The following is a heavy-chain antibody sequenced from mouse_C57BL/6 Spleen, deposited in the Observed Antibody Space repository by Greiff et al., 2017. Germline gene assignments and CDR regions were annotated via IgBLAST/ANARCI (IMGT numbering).Heavy chain of an antibody. Sequence: VHVKQSGPELVKPGASVKIPCKASGYTFTDYNMDWVKQSHGKSLEWIGDINPNNGGTIYNQKFKGKATLTVDKSSSTAYMELRSLTSEDTAVYYCARVTTGYFDVWGTGTTVTVSS. CDR1: GYTFTDYN. V-gene: IGHV1-18*01. D-gene: IGHD1-1*01. CDR2: INPNNGGT. CDR3: ARVTTGYFDV. J-gene: IGHJ1*03.